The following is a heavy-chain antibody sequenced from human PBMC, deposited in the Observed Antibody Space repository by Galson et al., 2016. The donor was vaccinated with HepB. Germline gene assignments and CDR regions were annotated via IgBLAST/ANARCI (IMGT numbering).Heavy chain of an antibody. D-gene: IGHD3-16*01. CDR2: IFYNGRT. J-gene: IGHJ6*02. Sequence: SETLSLTCNVSGGSVSGPYYHWSWIRQPPGQGLEYIGHIFYNGRTTYNPSLKSRVTISLDTSKNQFSLKLNSVTAADTALYYCAREFSHDNPAWGSYGMDVWGRGTTVTVSS. CDR1: GGSVSGPYYH. CDR3: AREFSHDNPAWGSYGMDV. V-gene: IGHV4-61*01.